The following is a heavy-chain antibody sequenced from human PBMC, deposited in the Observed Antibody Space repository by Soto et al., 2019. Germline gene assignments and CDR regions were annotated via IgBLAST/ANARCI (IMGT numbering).Heavy chain of an antibody. CDR2: FFSDAER. Sequence: EFGPTLVNPTETLTLTCSVSGFSLTNGRMGVSWIRQPPGKALEWLAHFFSDAERSYSTSMQSRLNMYKDSSGSQVVLTMTNMAPADTATYFCARMDGDYNYYGLDVWGHGIAVTVSS. V-gene: IGHV2-26*01. CDR3: ARMDGDYNYYGLDV. J-gene: IGHJ6*02. CDR1: GFSLTNGRMG. D-gene: IGHD4-17*01.